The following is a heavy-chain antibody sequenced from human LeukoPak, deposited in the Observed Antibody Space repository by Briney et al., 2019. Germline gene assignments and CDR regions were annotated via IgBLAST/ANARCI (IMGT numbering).Heavy chain of an antibody. J-gene: IGHJ3*02. CDR2: ISSSGSTI. Sequence: GGSLRLSCAASGFTFSDYYMSWIRQAPGKGLEWLSYISSSGSTIYYADSVKGRFTISRDNAKNSLYLQMNSLRAEDTAVYYCARVSGYCSSTSCYKLSFDIWGQGTLVTVSS. V-gene: IGHV3-11*04. CDR1: GFTFSDYY. CDR3: ARVSGYCSSTSCYKLSFDI. D-gene: IGHD2-2*02.